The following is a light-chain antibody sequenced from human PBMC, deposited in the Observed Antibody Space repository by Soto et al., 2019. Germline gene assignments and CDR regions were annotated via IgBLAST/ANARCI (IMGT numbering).Light chain of an antibody. V-gene: IGLV2-23*03. Sequence: QAVVTQPASVSGSPGQSITFSCTGTSSGVGSYNLVSWYQQHPGKAPKLMIYEGSKRPSGVSNRFSGSKSGNTASLTISGLQAEDEADYYCCSYAGSSTFGVFGGGTKLTVL. CDR1: SSGVGSYNL. CDR2: EGS. J-gene: IGLJ3*02. CDR3: CSYAGSSTFGV.